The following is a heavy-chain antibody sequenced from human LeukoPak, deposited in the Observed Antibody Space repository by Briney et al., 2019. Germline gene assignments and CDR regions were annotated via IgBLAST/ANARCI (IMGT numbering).Heavy chain of an antibody. CDR1: GGXFSSYA. CDR2: IIPILGIA. J-gene: IGHJ4*02. D-gene: IGHD3-22*01. V-gene: IGHV1-69*04. Sequence: GSSVKVSCKASGGXFSSYAISWVRQAPGQGLEWMGRIIPILGIANYAQKFQGRVTITADKSTSTAYMELSSLRSEDTAVYYCARELDSSGYYPPFDYWGQGTLVTVSS. CDR3: ARELDSSGYYPPFDY.